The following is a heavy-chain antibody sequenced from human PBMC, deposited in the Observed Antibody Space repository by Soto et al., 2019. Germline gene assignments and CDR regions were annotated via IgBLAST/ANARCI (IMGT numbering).Heavy chain of an antibody. J-gene: IGHJ4*02. CDR3: ARTKLPEPTSDY. D-gene: IGHD2-15*01. CDR1: GGSISSGGYY. Sequence: SETLPLTCTVSGGSISSGGYYRSWIRQHPGKGLEWIGYIYYSGSTYYNPSLKSRVTISVDTSKNQFSLKLSSVTAADTAVYYGARTKLPEPTSDYWGQGTLVTVAS. CDR2: IYYSGST. V-gene: IGHV4-31*03.